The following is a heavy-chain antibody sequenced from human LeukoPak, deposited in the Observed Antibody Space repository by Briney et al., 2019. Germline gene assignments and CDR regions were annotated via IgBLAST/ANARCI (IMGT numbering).Heavy chain of an antibody. CDR3: AIRDYGYYWYYFDY. J-gene: IGHJ4*02. CDR2: INPNSGGT. V-gene: IGHV1-2*02. Sequence: GASVKVSCKASGYTFTGYYMHWVRQAPGQGLEWMGWINPNSGGTNYAQKFQGRVTMTRDTSISTAYMELSRLRSDDTAVYYCAIRDYGYYWYYFDYWGQGTLVTVSS. D-gene: IGHD4-17*01. CDR1: GYTFTGYY.